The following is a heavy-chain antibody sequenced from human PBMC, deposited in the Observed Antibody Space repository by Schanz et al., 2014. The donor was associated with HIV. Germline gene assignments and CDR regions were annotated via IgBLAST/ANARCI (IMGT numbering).Heavy chain of an antibody. J-gene: IGHJ5*02. V-gene: IGHV1-2*02. D-gene: IGHD2-2*02. CDR3: ARDVSVDCTGINNCYTRKWFDP. CDR2: INPNSGGT. CDR1: GYTFTSYG. Sequence: QVQLVQSGAEVKKPGASVKVSCKASGYTFTSYGINWVRQAPGQGLEWMGWINPNSGGTNYAQKFQGRVTMTRDTSISTAYMEMRRLRSDDTAVYYCARDVSVDCTGINNCYTRKWFDPWGQGTLVTVSS.